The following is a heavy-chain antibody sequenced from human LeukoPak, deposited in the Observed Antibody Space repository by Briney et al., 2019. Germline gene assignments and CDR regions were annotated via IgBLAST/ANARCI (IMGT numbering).Heavy chain of an antibody. CDR3: ARESVLRYFDWVSNSIYYYYMDA. V-gene: IGHV3-53*01. Sequence: PGGSLRLSCAVSGFTVSGNYMSWVRQAPGKGLEWVSVMYSSGSTDYADSVKGRFTISRDKSSNTLYLQMNSLRAEDTAVYYCARESVLRYFDWVSNSIYYYYMDAWGKGTPVTVSS. CDR1: GFTVSGNY. D-gene: IGHD3-9*01. J-gene: IGHJ6*03. CDR2: MYSSGST.